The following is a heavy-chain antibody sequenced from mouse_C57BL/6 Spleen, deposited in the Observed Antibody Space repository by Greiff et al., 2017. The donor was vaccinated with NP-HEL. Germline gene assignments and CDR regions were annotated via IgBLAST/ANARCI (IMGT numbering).Heavy chain of an antibody. J-gene: IGHJ4*01. CDR2: ISYSGST. CDR3: ARGGGYYAMDY. CDR1: GYSITSGYD. V-gene: IGHV3-1*01. Sequence: EVKLQESGPGMVKPSQSLSLTCTVTGYSITSGYDWHWLRHFPGNKLEWMGYISYSGSTTYNPSLKSRISITHDTSKNHFFLKLNSVTTEDTATYYCARGGGYYAMDYWGQGTSVTVSS.